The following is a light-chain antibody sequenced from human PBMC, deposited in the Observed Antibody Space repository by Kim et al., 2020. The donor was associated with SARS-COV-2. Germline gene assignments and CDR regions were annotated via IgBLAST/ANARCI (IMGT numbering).Light chain of an antibody. Sequence: SPGERATLSCRASQSVSSSYLAWYQQKTGQAPRLLIFGASSRATGIPDRFSGSGSGTDFTLTISRLEPEDFAVYYCQQYGNSPRTFGQGTKVDIK. CDR3: QQYGNSPRT. CDR2: GAS. J-gene: IGKJ1*01. CDR1: QSVSSSY. V-gene: IGKV3-20*01.